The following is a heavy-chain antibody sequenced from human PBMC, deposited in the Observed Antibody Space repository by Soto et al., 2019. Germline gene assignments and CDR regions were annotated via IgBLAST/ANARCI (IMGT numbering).Heavy chain of an antibody. V-gene: IGHV1-18*04. CDR3: ARDFGDLTGNVVKGDIDC. D-gene: IGHD3-9*01. CDR2: ISPYNGNR. CDR1: GYAFLNYG. Sequence: QAQLVQSGAEVSKPGASVKVSCQASGYAFLNYGISWVRQAPGQGLEWMGWISPYNGNRNSAEDFQGRLSLTTDTSTTTAYMELRGLRPDDTAVYFCARDFGDLTGNVVKGDIDCWGQGTLVTVSP. J-gene: IGHJ4*02.